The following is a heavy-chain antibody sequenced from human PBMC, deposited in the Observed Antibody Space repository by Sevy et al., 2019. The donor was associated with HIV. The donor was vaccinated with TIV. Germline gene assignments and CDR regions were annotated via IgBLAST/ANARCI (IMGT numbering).Heavy chain of an antibody. CDR3: ARDTGNFYVDY. CDR2: IKGDGSQT. CDR1: GFIFSNYW. J-gene: IGHJ4*02. Sequence: GGSLRLSCAASGFIFSNYWMTWVRQAPGKGLEWVANIKGDGSQTAYADSVRGRCTISRDNAKNSLYLQISSLSPEDTALYYCARDTGNFYVDYWGQGTLVTVSS. D-gene: IGHD1-1*01. V-gene: IGHV3-7*01.